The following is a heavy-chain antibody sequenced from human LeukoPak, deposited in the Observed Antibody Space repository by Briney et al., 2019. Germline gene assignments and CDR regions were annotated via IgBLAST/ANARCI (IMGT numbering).Heavy chain of an antibody. Sequence: ASVKVSCKASGGTFSSYAISWVRQAPGQGLEWMGWISAYNGNTNYAQKLQGRVTMTTDTSTSTAYMELRSLRSDDTAVYYCARDTANYDFWSGYYSRSDAFDIWGQGTMVTVSS. CDR2: ISAYNGNT. J-gene: IGHJ3*02. V-gene: IGHV1-18*01. CDR3: ARDTANYDFWSGYYSRSDAFDI. CDR1: GGTFSSYA. D-gene: IGHD3-3*01.